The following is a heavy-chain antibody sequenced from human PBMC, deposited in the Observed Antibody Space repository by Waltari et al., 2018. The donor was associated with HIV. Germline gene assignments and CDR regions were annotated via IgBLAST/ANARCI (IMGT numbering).Heavy chain of an antibody. D-gene: IGHD2-2*01. CDR3: ARDERYCSSTGCSNYGMDV. CDR1: GFTFSSYE. CDR2: ISSSGSTI. J-gene: IGHJ6*02. Sequence: EVQLVESGGGLVQPGGSLRLSCAASGFTFSSYEMNWVRQAPGKGLEWVSYISSSGSTIYYGDSVKGRFTIARDNAKNALYLQMNSLRAEDTAVYYCARDERYCSSTGCSNYGMDVWGQGTTVTVSS. V-gene: IGHV3-48*03.